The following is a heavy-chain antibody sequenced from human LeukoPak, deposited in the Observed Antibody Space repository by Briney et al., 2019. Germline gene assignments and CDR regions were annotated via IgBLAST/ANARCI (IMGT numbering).Heavy chain of an antibody. CDR1: GFTFSSYG. CDR3: AKGDSSGFDY. J-gene: IGHJ4*02. D-gene: IGHD3-22*01. Sequence: KPGRSLRLSCAASGFTFSSYGMNWVRQAPGKGLEWVSSISSSSSYIYYADSVKGRFTISRDNAKNSLYLQMNSLRAEDTAVYYCAKGDSSGFDYWGQGTLVTVSS. V-gene: IGHV3-21*01. CDR2: ISSSSSYI.